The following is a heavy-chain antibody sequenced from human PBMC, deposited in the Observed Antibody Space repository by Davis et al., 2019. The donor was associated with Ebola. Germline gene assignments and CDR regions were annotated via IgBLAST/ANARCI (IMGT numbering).Heavy chain of an antibody. V-gene: IGHV4-39*01. CDR1: GGSISSSSYY. CDR2: IYYSGST. Sequence: MPSETLSLTCTVSGGSISSSSYYWGWIRQPPGKGLEWLGSIYYSGSTYYNPSLKSRVTISVDTSKNQFSLKLSSVTAADTAVYYCARGNYGDYIVLYYYNMDVWGQGTTVTVSS. J-gene: IGHJ6*02. CDR3: ARGNYGDYIVLYYYNMDV. D-gene: IGHD4-17*01.